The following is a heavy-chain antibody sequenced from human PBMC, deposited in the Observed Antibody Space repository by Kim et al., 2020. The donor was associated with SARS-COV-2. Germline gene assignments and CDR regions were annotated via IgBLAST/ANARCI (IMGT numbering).Heavy chain of an antibody. CDR3: ARDAYDYVWGSYRYSY. CDR1: GFTFSSYA. CDR2: ISYDGSNK. Sequence: GGSLRLSCAASGFTFSSYAMHWVRQAPGKGLEWVAVISYDGSNKYYADSVKGRFTISRDNSKNTLYLQMNSLRAEDTAVYYCARDAYDYVWGSYRYSYWGQGTLVTVPS. D-gene: IGHD3-16*02. V-gene: IGHV3-30*04. J-gene: IGHJ4*02.